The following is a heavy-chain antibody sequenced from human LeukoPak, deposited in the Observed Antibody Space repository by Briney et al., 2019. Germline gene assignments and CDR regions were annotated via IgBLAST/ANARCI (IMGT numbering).Heavy chain of an antibody. CDR1: GFTFSSYE. CDR3: ASNWDYVRGYGMDV. V-gene: IGHV3-48*03. J-gene: IGHJ6*02. CDR2: ISSSGSTI. D-gene: IGHD1-7*01. Sequence: GGSLRLSCVASGFTFSSYEMNWVRQAPGKGLEWVSYISSSGSTIYYADSVKGRFTISRDNAKNSLYLQMNSLRVEDSAVYYCASNWDYVRGYGMDVWGQGTTVTVSS.